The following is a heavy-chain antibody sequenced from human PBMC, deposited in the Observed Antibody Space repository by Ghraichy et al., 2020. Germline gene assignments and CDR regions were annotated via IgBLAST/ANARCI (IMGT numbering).Heavy chain of an antibody. Sequence: ETLSLTCSASGFTFSSYWMYWVRQALGKGLVWVSRINSDGINTNYADSVKGRFTISRDNAKSTLYLQMNSLSAEDTAVYYCVRVQRWANENDYWGQGALVTVSS. V-gene: IGHV3-74*01. D-gene: IGHD5-24*01. CDR1: GFTFSSYW. CDR2: INSDGINT. CDR3: VRVQRWANENDY. J-gene: IGHJ4*02.